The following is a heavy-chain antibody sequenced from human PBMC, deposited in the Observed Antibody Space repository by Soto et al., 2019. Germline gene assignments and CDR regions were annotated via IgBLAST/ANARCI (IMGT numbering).Heavy chain of an antibody. CDR3: ASDCSSTSCYFYYYYGMDV. CDR1: GGTFSSYT. CDR2: IIPILGIA. V-gene: IGHV1-69*02. J-gene: IGHJ6*02. D-gene: IGHD2-2*01. Sequence: QVQLVQSGAEVKKPGSSVKVSCKASGGTFSSYTISWVRQAPGQGLEWMGRIIPILGIANYAQKFQGRVTITADKSTSTAYMELRSVRSEDTAVYYCASDCSSTSCYFYYYYGMDVWGQGTTVTVSS.